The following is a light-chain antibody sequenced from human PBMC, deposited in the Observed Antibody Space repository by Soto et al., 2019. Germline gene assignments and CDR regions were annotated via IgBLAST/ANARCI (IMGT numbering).Light chain of an antibody. CDR3: QQRAAWPPSLT. Sequence: EIVLTQSPATVSLSPGERATLSCRASQSIGTYLAWYQQKPGLAPRLLFYDASKRATGIPARFSGSGSGTDFTLPISSREPEDVAVYYCQQRAAWPPSLTFGGGTKVEIK. V-gene: IGKV3-11*01. CDR1: QSIGTY. CDR2: DAS. J-gene: IGKJ4*01.